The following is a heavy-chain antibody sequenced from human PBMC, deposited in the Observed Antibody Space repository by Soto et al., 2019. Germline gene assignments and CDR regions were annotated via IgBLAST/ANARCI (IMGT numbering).Heavy chain of an antibody. CDR1: GFTFSSYW. CDR3: ARVRRASKILDAFDS. V-gene: IGHV3-7*01. J-gene: IGHJ3*02. Sequence: GGSLRLSCAASGFTFSSYWMSWVRQAPGKGLEWVANIKQDGSEKYYVDSVKGRFTISRDNAKNSLYLQMNSLRAEDTAVYYCARVRRASKILDAFDSWGQGTMVTVSS. CDR2: IKQDGSEK.